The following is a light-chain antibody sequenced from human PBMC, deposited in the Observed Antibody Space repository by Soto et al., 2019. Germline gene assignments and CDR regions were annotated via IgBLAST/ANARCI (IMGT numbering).Light chain of an antibody. Sequence: ETVMTQSPAALSVSPGERATNSCRASQSVSNNLAWYQQKPGQAPRLVIYGASTRATGIPARFTGSGSGTEFTLTICSLQSEDFAFYFCQQYDYWPWTFGQGTKV. CDR1: QSVSNN. V-gene: IGKV3-15*01. CDR2: GAS. J-gene: IGKJ1*01. CDR3: QQYDYWPWT.